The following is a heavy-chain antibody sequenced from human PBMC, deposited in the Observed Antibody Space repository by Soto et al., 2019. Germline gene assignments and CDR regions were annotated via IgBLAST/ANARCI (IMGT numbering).Heavy chain of an antibody. CDR1: GFTFRDYA. D-gene: IGHD3-10*01. CDR3: ARDAGCCEVGVINHDFEI. J-gene: IGHJ1*01. Sequence: EVQVLQSGGGLGQPGGSLRLSCAAGGFTFRDYAMSWVRQAPGKGLEWVSTLSGSRNSAFYADSVKGRFTISRDSSENTLYLQMNILRAEDTAVYYCARDAGCCEVGVINHDFEIWGQGSRVTVTS. CDR2: LSGSRNSA. V-gene: IGHV3-23*01.